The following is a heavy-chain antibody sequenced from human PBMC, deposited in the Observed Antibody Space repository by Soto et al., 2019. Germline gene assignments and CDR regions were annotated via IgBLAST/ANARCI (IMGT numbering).Heavy chain of an antibody. CDR1: GGSISTSRSY. D-gene: IGHD2-21*01. V-gene: IGHV4-39*01. J-gene: IGHJ5*02. Sequence: QLQLLESGPGLVEASETLSLTCSVSGGSISTSRSYWAWIRQPPGKGLEWLANIFYSGSTSYNPSLASRVSVSVDTSKNEFSLKLRSVTAADTAVYYCARQPTTGDTDLWFDPWGQGTLVTVSS. CDR2: IFYSGST. CDR3: ARQPTTGDTDLWFDP.